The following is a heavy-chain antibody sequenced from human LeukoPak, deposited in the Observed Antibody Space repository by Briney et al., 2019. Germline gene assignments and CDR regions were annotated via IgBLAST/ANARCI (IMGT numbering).Heavy chain of an antibody. Sequence: ASVKVSCKASGYTFTGYYMHWVRQAPGQGLEWMGWINPNSGGTNYAQKFQGRVTMTRDTSISTAYMELSRLRSDDTAVYYCARRSPTVTTQGETHFVYWGQGTLVTVSS. V-gene: IGHV1-2*02. CDR2: INPNSGGT. CDR3: ARRSPTVTTQGETHFVY. J-gene: IGHJ4*02. CDR1: GYTFTGYY. D-gene: IGHD4-11*01.